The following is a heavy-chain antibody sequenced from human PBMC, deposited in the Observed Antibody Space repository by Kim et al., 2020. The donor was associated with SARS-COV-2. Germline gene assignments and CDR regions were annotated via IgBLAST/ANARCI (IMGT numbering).Heavy chain of an antibody. V-gene: IGHV3-21*01. Sequence: GGSLRLSCAASGFTFSSYSMNWVRQAPGKGLEWVSSISSNSSYIYYADSVKGRFTISRDNAKNSLYLQMNSLRAEDTAVYYCARGFRSSSWSIHYYYYGMDVWGQGNTVTVSS. CDR3: ARGFRSSSWSIHYYYYGMDV. CDR2: ISSNSSYI. J-gene: IGHJ6*02. D-gene: IGHD6-13*01. CDR1: GFTFSSYS.